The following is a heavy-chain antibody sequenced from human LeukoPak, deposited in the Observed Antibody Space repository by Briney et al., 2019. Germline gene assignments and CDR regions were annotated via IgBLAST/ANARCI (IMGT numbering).Heavy chain of an antibody. V-gene: IGHV3-23*01. D-gene: IGHD4-11*01. Sequence: PGGSLTLSCAASGCTFCSYAMSWVRQAPGKGLEWVAEISCGGSTYYADSVKRRFTISRDNSKNTLYLQLNSLRAEDTAVYYCAKRSGTTGASFDYWGQGTLVTVPS. J-gene: IGHJ4*02. CDR1: GCTFCSYA. CDR2: ISCGGST. CDR3: AKRSGTTGASFDY.